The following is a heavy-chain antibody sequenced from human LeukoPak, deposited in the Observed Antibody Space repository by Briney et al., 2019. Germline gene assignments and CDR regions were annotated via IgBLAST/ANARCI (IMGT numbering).Heavy chain of an antibody. Sequence: SGGSLRLSCEASGFTFTNYAMNWVRQAPGKGLEWVSTISPSGSDSYYADSVKGRFTISRDISKNTLYLQMNSLRAEDTAVYYCARRAYNWGAFDIWGQGTMVTVSS. CDR3: ARRAYNWGAFDI. J-gene: IGHJ3*02. V-gene: IGHV3-23*01. D-gene: IGHD5-24*01. CDR1: GFTFTNYA. CDR2: ISPSGSDS.